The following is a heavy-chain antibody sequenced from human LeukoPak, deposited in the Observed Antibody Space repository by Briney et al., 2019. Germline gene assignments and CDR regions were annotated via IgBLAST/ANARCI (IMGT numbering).Heavy chain of an antibody. CDR3: AGHYYGSGGFDY. D-gene: IGHD3-10*01. V-gene: IGHV1-69*04. J-gene: IGHJ4*02. CDR2: IIPILGIA. Sequence: SVKVSCKASGGTFSSYAISWVRQAPGQGLEWMGRIIPILGIANYAQKFQGRVTITADESTSTAYMELSSLRSEDTAVHYCAGHYYGSGGFDYWGQGTLVTFSS. CDR1: GGTFSSYA.